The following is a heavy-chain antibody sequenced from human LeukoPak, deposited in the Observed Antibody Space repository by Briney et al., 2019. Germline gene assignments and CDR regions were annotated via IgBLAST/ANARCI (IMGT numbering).Heavy chain of an antibody. V-gene: IGHV1-8*01. CDR1: GYTFTSYD. J-gene: IGHJ5*02. Sequence: GASVKVSCKASGYTFTSYDIDWVRQATGQGLEWMGWMNPNSGNTGYAQKFQGRVTMTRNTSISTAYMELSSLRSEDTAVYYCARGYYYGSGSYYDTSYNWFDPWGQGTLVTVSS. CDR2: MNPNSGNT. CDR3: ARGYYYGSGSYYDTSYNWFDP. D-gene: IGHD3-10*01.